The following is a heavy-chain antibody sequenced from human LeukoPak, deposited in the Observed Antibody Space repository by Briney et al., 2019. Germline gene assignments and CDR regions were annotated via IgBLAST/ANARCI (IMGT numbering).Heavy chain of an antibody. CDR2: FYYSGST. CDR3: ARDRSYMWFDP. D-gene: IGHD1-26*01. CDR1: GVSISSYY. J-gene: IGHJ5*02. Sequence: KPSETLSLTCTVSGVSISSYYWSWIRQPPGKGLECIGYFYYSGSTNYNPSLKSRVTISVDTSKNQFSLKLSSVTAADTAVYYCARDRSYMWFDPWGQGTLVTVSS. V-gene: IGHV4-59*01.